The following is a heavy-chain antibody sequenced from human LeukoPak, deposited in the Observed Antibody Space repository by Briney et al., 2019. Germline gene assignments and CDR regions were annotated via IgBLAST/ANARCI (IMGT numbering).Heavy chain of an antibody. CDR2: ISSSSYI. D-gene: IGHD6-13*01. CDR3: ARDSPGIAAAGTFDY. J-gene: IGHJ4*02. CDR1: GFSFDDYG. Sequence: GGSLRLSCAASGFSFDDYGMSWVRQAPGKGLEWVSSISSSSYIYYADSVKGRFTISRDNAKNSLYLQMNSLRAEDTAVYYCARDSPGIAAAGTFDYWGQGTLVTVSS. V-gene: IGHV3-69-1*01.